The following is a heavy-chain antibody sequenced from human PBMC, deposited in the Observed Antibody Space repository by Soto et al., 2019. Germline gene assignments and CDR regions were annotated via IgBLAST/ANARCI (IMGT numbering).Heavy chain of an antibody. Sequence: ASVKVSCKASGNTVPNYAIHWVRQAPGQRLEWMGWINGGNGNTYYSEQIQGRDNFTRDTSAGTVYMQLISLTSEGTAVYYCARDDSGFSGSHYIDYFNYWG. D-gene: IGHD1-26*01. J-gene: IGHJ4*01. V-gene: IGHV1-3*01. CDR3: ARDDSGFSGSHYIDYFNY. CDR1: GNTVPNYA. CDR2: INGGNGNT.